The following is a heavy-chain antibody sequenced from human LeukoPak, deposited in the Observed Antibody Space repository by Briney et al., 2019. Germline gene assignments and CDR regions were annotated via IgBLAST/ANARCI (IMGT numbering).Heavy chain of an antibody. Sequence: GGSLRLSCAASGFTFSDYYMSWIRQAPGKGLEWVSYISSSGSTIYYADSVKGRITISRDNAKNSLYLQMNSLRAEDTAVYYCAREDYYDSSGVSYDYWGQGTLVTVSS. J-gene: IGHJ4*02. V-gene: IGHV3-11*01. CDR1: GFTFSDYY. CDR2: ISSSGSTI. CDR3: AREDYYDSSGVSYDY. D-gene: IGHD3-22*01.